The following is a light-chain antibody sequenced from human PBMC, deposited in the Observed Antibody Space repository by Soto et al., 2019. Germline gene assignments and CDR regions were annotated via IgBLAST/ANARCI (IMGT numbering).Light chain of an antibody. CDR3: QQRSNWPPFS. V-gene: IGKV3-11*01. CDR2: EAS. J-gene: IGKJ2*03. Sequence: EIVLTQSPATLSLSPGERATLSCRANQSINNYLAWFQQKPGQAPRLLIYEASTRAAGIPARFSGSGSGTAFTLTISSLDPEDFAVYYCQQRSNWPPFSFGQGTKLEIK. CDR1: QSINNY.